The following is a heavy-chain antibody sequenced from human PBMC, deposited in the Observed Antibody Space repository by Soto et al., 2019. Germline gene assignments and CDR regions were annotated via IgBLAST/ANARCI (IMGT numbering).Heavy chain of an antibody. D-gene: IGHD1-1*01. V-gene: IGHV4-34*01. J-gene: IGHJ6*02. CDR1: GGSLNGYY. CDR2: INHSGST. Sequence: SETMSLTCAVCGGSLNGYYWSWIRQPPGKGLEWIGEINHSGSTNYNPSLKSRVTLSVDTSKNQFSLKLSSVTAADTAVYYCARATFDNNKNYYYSGMDVWGQGTTVTVSS. CDR3: ARATFDNNKNYYYSGMDV.